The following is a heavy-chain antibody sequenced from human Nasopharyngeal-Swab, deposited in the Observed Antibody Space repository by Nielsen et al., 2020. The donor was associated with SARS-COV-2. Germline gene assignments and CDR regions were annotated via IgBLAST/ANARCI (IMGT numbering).Heavy chain of an antibody. CDR1: GFTFSSYT. CDR3: AREEERLWFGVYYYYGMDV. Sequence: GGSLRLSCAASGFTFSSYTMHWVRQAPGKGLEWVAFISYDGSNKYYADSLKGRFTVSRDNSKNTLYLQMNSLRTEDTAVYYCAREEERLWFGVYYYYGMDVWGQGTTVTVSS. V-gene: IGHV3-30-3*01. D-gene: IGHD3-10*01. CDR2: ISYDGSNK. J-gene: IGHJ6*02.